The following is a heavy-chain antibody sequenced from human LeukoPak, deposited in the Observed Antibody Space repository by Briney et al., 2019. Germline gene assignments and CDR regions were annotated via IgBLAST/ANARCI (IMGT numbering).Heavy chain of an antibody. J-gene: IGHJ4*02. Sequence: ASVKVSCKASGYTFTSYGISWVRQAPGQGLEWMGWISAYNGNTNYAQKLQGRVTMTTDTSTSTAYMELRSLRSDETAVYYCARDEGGIAASGPYYFDYWGQGTLVTVSS. CDR3: ARDEGGIAASGPYYFDY. CDR2: ISAYNGNT. V-gene: IGHV1-18*01. CDR1: GYTFTSYG. D-gene: IGHD6-13*01.